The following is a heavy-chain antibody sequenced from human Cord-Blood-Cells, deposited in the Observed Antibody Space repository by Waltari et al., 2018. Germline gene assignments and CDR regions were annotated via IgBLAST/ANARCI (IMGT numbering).Heavy chain of an antibody. CDR2: ISGSGGST. CDR1: GFTFSSYA. Sequence: EVQLLESGGGLVQPGGSLRLSCAASGFTFSSYAMRWVRQAPGKGLEWVSAISGSGGSTYYADSVKGRFTISRDNSKNTLYLQMNSLRAEDTAVYYCAKAGYSSSWYGNGGSWFDPWGQGTLVTVSS. V-gene: IGHV3-23*01. J-gene: IGHJ5*02. CDR3: AKAGYSSSWYGNGGSWFDP. D-gene: IGHD6-13*01.